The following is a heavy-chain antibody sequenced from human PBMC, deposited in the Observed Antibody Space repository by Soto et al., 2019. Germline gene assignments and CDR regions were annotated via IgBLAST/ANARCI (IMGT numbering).Heavy chain of an antibody. Sequence: ASVKVSCKASGYTFTSYAMHWVRQAPGQRLEWMGWINAGNGNTKYSQKFQGRVSFTRDTSASTAYLELSSLRSEDTAVYYCAADYHFYGMDVWGQGTTVTVSS. J-gene: IGHJ6*02. CDR2: INAGNGNT. CDR1: GYTFTSYA. V-gene: IGHV1-3*01. CDR3: AADYHFYGMDV.